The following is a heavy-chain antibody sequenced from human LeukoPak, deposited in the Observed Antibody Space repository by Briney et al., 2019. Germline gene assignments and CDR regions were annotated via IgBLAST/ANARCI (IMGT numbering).Heavy chain of an antibody. D-gene: IGHD2-15*01. V-gene: IGHV1-24*01. CDR2: FDPEDGET. Sequence: ASVKVSCKVSGYTLTELSMHWVRQAPGKGLEWMGGFDPEDGETIYAQKFQGRVTMTEDTSTDTAYMELSSLRSEDTAVYYCARTGYCSGGSCYSWFDPWGQGTLVTVSS. J-gene: IGHJ5*02. CDR3: ARTGYCSGGSCYSWFDP. CDR1: GYTLTELS.